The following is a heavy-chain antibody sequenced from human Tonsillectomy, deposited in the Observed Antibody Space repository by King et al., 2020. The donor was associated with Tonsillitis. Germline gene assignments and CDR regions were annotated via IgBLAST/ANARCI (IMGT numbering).Heavy chain of an antibody. Sequence: VQLQQWGAGLLKPSETLSLTCAVSGESFSGFFWSWIRQSPGKGLEWIGEISHRGSSNYNPSLKSRVTMSVDPSKYQFFLKLTSVTAADTAVYFCARGPGYSAGYRTYSYFYGLDVWGQGTAVTVSS. CDR1: GESFSGFF. D-gene: IGHD5-18*01. CDR3: ARGPGYSAGYRTYSYFYGLDV. CDR2: ISHRGSS. V-gene: IGHV4-34*01. J-gene: IGHJ6*02.